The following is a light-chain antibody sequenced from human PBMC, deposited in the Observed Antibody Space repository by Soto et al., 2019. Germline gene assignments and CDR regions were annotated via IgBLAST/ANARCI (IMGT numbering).Light chain of an antibody. CDR3: GTWDSSLSAGV. V-gene: IGLV1-51*02. CDR1: SSNIGSNY. J-gene: IGLJ3*02. CDR2: ENN. Sequence: QSVLTQPPSVSAAPGQKVTISCSGSSSNIGSNYVSWYQQLPGTAPKLLIYENNKRPSGIPDRFSGPKSGTSATLGITGLQTGDEADYYCGTWDSSLSAGVFGGGTKVTVL.